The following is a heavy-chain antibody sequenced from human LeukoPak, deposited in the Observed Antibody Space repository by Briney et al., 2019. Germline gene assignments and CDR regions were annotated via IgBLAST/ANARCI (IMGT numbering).Heavy chain of an antibody. CDR2: INHSGST. CDR3: ARGSKFWSGYLKKNWFDP. D-gene: IGHD3-3*01. Sequence: SQTLSRTCAVDGGSFSGYYWSWIRQPPGKGLEWIGEINHSGSTNYNPSLKSRVTISVDTSKNQFSLKLSSVTAADTAVYYCARGSKFWSGYLKKNWFDPCGEGTLVTVYS. J-gene: IGHJ5*02. CDR1: GGSFSGYY. V-gene: IGHV4-34*01.